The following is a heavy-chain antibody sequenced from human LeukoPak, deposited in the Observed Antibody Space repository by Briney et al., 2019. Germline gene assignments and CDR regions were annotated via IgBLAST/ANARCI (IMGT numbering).Heavy chain of an antibody. J-gene: IGHJ2*01. CDR3: ARVEWYYDSSGYYQLGYFDL. V-gene: IGHV1-18*01. D-gene: IGHD3-22*01. CDR2: ISAYNGNT. Sequence: ASVKVSCKASGYTFTSYGISWVRQAPGQGLEWMGWISAYNGNTNYAQKLQGRVTMTTDTSTSTAYMELRSLRSDDPAVYYCARVEWYYDSSGYYQLGYFDLWGRGTLVTVSS. CDR1: GYTFTSYG.